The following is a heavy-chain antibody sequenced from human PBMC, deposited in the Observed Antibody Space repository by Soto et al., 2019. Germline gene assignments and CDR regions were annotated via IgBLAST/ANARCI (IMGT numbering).Heavy chain of an antibody. CDR1: GGSIDHDY. J-gene: IGHJ5*02. CDR2: RYYSGSA. V-gene: IGHV4-59*01. CDR3: ARLSVADWFDP. Sequence: QVQLQESGPGLAKPSETLSLTCTVSGGSIDHDYWSWIRQPPGKGLEWIDYRYYSGSAKYNPSLKGRVTISVDTSKNQFSLRLTSVTAADTAVYYCARLSVADWFDPWGQGIQVTVSS. D-gene: IGHD2-15*01.